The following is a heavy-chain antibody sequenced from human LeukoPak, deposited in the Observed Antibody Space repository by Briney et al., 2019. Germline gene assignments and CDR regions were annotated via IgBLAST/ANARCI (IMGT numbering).Heavy chain of an antibody. D-gene: IGHD6-13*01. CDR3: ARGRPTTSIAAAGVNWFDP. J-gene: IGHJ5*02. CDR1: GGTFSSYA. Sequence: SVKVSCKASGGTFSSYAISWVRQAPGQGLEWMGGNIPIFGTANYAQKFQGRVTITADKSTSTAYMELSSLRSEDTAVYYCARGRPTTSIAAAGVNWFDPWGQGTLVTVSS. CDR2: NIPIFGTA. V-gene: IGHV1-69*06.